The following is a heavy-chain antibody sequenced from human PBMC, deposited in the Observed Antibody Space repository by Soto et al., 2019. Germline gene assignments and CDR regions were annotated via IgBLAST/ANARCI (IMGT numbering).Heavy chain of an antibody. V-gene: IGHV1-69*06. CDR2: IIPIFGTA. CDR3: ASTPSLYNCNEGVGWFDH. J-gene: IGHJ5*02. Sequence: QVQLVQAGAEVKKPGSSVKVSCKASGGTFSRYAISWVRQAPGQGVEWMGGIIPIFGTANYAQKFQGSVTITADKSTSTAYMELSSQRYGDTAVYYCASTPSLYNCNEGVGWFDHRGQGPLLTVSS. D-gene: IGHD1-20*01. CDR1: GGTFSRYA.